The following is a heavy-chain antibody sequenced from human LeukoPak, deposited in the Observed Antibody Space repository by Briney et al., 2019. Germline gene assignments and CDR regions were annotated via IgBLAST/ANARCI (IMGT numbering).Heavy chain of an antibody. CDR2: ISYDGSNK. CDR3: AKDLSYYYDSSGYLFDY. D-gene: IGHD3-22*01. J-gene: IGHJ4*02. CDR1: GFTFSSYG. Sequence: GGSLRLSCAASGFTFSSYGMHWVRQAPGKGLEWVAVISYDGSNKYYADSVKGRFTISRDNSKNTLYLQMNSPRAEDTAVYYCAKDLSYYYDSSGYLFDYWGQGTLVTVSS. V-gene: IGHV3-30*18.